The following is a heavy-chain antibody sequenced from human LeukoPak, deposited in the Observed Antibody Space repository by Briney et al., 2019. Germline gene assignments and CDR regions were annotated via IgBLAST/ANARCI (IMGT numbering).Heavy chain of an antibody. V-gene: IGHV1-18*01. CDR1: GYIFTTYA. J-gene: IGHJ3*02. Sequence: ASVKVSCKASGYIFTTYAISWVRQAPGQGLEWMGWISVYNGDTNYAQNLQGRVTMTTDTSTSTAYMELRSLRSDDTAVYYCASTDCSSTSCLGNAFDIWGQGTMVTVSS. CDR2: ISVYNGDT. D-gene: IGHD2-2*01. CDR3: ASTDCSSTSCLGNAFDI.